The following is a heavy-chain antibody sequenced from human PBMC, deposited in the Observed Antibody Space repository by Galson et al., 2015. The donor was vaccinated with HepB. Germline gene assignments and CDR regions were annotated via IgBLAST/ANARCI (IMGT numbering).Heavy chain of an antibody. CDR1: GFTFSSYG. Sequence: SLRLSCAASGFTFSSYGMHWVRRAPGKGLEWVAVIWYDGSNKYYADSVKGRFTISRDNSKNTLYLQMNSLRAEDTAAYYCARDTSFGGDYVFVYWGQGTLVTVSS. CDR2: IWYDGSNK. J-gene: IGHJ4*02. V-gene: IGHV3-33*08. CDR3: ARDTSFGGDYVFVY. D-gene: IGHD4-17*01.